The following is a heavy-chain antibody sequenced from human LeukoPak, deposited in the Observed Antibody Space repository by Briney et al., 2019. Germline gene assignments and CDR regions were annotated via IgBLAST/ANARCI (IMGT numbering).Heavy chain of an antibody. J-gene: IGHJ6*02. CDR3: ARGSRGHGSGSYNYYYYGMDV. CDR1: GFTFSSYD. Sequence: GSLRLSCAASGFTFSSYDMHWVRPATGKGLEWVSAIGTAGDTYYPGSVKGRFTISRENAKNSLYLQMNSLRAGDTAVYYCARGSRGHGSGSYNYYYYGMDVWGQGTTVTVSS. V-gene: IGHV3-13*01. D-gene: IGHD3-10*01. CDR2: IGTAGDT.